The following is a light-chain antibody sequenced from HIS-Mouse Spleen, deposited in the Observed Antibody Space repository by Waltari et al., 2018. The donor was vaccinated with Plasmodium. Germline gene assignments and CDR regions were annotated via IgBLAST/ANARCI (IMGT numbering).Light chain of an antibody. CDR3: SSYAGSNNLV. CDR2: EVS. V-gene: IGLV2-8*01. CDR1: SSDVGGYNY. Sequence: QSALTQPPSASGSPGQSVTIPCTGTSSDVGGYNYVSWYQKHPGQAPKLMVYEVSKQPSGVPDRVSGSKSGNTAALTVSGRHAEDAAVYYCSSYAGSNNLVFGGGTKLTVL. J-gene: IGLJ2*01.